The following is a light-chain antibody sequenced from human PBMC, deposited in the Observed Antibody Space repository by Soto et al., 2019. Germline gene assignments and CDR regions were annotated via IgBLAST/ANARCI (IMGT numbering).Light chain of an antibody. CDR3: QHNGRS. J-gene: IGKJ5*01. CDR2: AAS. V-gene: IGKV3-20*01. CDR1: QNVANY. Sequence: IVLTQSQDTLPFSPLERVTLCCRASQNVANYLDWYQQKPGQAPRLLIYAASSRATGISDRFSGSGSGTDFTLIINRLDPEDSAVYYCQHNGRSFGQGTRLEIK.